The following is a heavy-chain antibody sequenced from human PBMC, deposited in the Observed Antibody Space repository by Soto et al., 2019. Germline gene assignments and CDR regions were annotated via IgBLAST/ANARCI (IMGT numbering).Heavy chain of an antibody. J-gene: IGHJ4*02. Sequence: GGSLRLSCEASGFTFNTYSMHWVRQPPGKGLEWLAAIWYDGTRKYHADSVKGRLIISRDNSKKTLYLEMNSLRAEDTAVYYCARAGGTTVTGLWHFDSWGQGTLVTVSS. D-gene: IGHD4-17*01. CDR3: ARAGGTTVTGLWHFDS. CDR1: GFTFNTYS. CDR2: IWYDGTRK. V-gene: IGHV3-33*01.